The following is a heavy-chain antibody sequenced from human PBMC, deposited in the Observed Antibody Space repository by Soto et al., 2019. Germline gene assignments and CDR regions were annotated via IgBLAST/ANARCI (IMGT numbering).Heavy chain of an antibody. D-gene: IGHD4-17*01. CDR3: ARDLMTTSY. CDR1: GFTFSSYA. V-gene: IGHV3-30-3*01. CDR2: ISYDGSNK. Sequence: PGGSLRLYCAASGFTFSSYAMHWVRQAPGKGLEWVAVISYDGSNKYYADSVKGRFTISRDNSKNTLYLQMNSLRAEDTAVYYCARDLMTTSYWGQGTLVTSPQ. J-gene: IGHJ4*02.